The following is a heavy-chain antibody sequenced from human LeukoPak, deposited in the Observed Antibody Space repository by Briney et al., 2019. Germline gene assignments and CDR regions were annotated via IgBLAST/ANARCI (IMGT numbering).Heavy chain of an antibody. CDR2: IYYSGST. CDR3: AREPRIYDSSGYYYDRAGFDY. D-gene: IGHD3-22*01. J-gene: IGHJ4*02. Sequence: TSETLSLPCTVSGGSISSYYWSWIRQPPGKGLEWIGYIYYSGSTNYNPSLKSRVTISVEAFKNQFSLNLSSVTAADTAVYYCAREPRIYDSSGYYYDRAGFDYWGQERLLTVSS. CDR1: GGSISSYY. V-gene: IGHV4-59*01.